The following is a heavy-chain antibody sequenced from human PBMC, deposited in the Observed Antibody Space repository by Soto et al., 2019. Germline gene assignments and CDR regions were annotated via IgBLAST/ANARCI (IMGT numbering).Heavy chain of an antibody. CDR1: AFIFSDHS. D-gene: IGHD4-4*01. CDR3: ARDQRYLRQGYSDY. Sequence: EVQLVEPGGGLVKPGGSLRLSCVGSAFIFSDHSMNWVRQAPGKGLEWVTSIGDTGTFIYYADSVKGRFTISRDNAKNSLFLQMDSLRPEDTAVYYCARDQRYLRQGYSDYWGQGTLVTVSS. J-gene: IGHJ4*02. V-gene: IGHV3-21*01. CDR2: IGDTGTFI.